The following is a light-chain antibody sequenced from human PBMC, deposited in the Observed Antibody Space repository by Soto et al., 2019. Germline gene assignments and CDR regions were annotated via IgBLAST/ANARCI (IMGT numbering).Light chain of an antibody. CDR1: QTISSW. Sequence: DIQLTQSPSTLSASVGDRVTITCRASQTISSWLAWYQQKPGKAPNLLIYETSNLESWVPSRFSGSGSGTVFPRTISRLQPDDFATYYCQYYNDYCWTFGQGTKVEIK. CDR3: QYYNDYCWT. J-gene: IGKJ1*01. CDR2: ETS. V-gene: IGKV1-5*03.